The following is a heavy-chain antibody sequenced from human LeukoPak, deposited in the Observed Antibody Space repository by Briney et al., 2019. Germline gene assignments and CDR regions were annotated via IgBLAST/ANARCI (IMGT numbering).Heavy chain of an antibody. V-gene: IGHV3-21*01. Sequence: KTGGSLRLSCAASGFTFSNYTMNWVRQAPGQGLEWVSSISSSSSYIYYTDSMQGRFTISRDNAKNSLYLQMNSLRAEDTAVYYCVSVPYYYHSCFWGQGTLVTVSS. CDR2: ISSSSSYI. J-gene: IGHJ4*02. CDR1: GFTFSNYT. CDR3: VSVPYYYHSCF. D-gene: IGHD3-22*01.